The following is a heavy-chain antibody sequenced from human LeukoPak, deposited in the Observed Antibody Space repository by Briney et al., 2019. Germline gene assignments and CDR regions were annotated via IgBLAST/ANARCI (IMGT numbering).Heavy chain of an antibody. D-gene: IGHD6-13*01. J-gene: IGHJ3*02. CDR2: IYHSGNT. V-gene: IGHV4-38-2*01. CDR3: ATLSTIAAAGTGEGGAFDI. CDR1: GYSISSGYY. Sequence: SETLSLTCAVSGYSISSGYYWGWIRQPPGKGLEWIGSIYHSGNTYYNPSLKSRVTISVDTSKNQFSLKLSSVTAADTAEYYCATLSTIAAAGTGEGGAFDIRGQGTMVTISS.